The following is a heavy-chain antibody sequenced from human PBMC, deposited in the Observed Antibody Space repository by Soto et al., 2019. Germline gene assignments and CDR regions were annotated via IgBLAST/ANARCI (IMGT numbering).Heavy chain of an antibody. CDR2: IYRSGTT. V-gene: IGHV4-38-2*01. CDR3: ARTHSGSYYSVFNY. CDR1: SFSLSSGYY. D-gene: IGHD1-26*01. Sequence: SETLSLTCVVPSFSLSSGYYWGWIRQSPGKGLEWIASIYRSGTTSYNPSLKSRVTISVDPSKNQFSLMLTAVTAADTAVYYCARTHSGSYYSVFNYWGRGSLVTVSS. J-gene: IGHJ4*02.